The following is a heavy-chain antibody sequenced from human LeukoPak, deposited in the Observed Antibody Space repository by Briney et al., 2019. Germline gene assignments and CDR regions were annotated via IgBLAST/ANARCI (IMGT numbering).Heavy chain of an antibody. Sequence: PSQTLSLTCTVSGASIICGSYYWSWIRQPAGKGLEWIGRIYPSGSTNYNPSLKSRVTISVDTSKNQFSLKLNSVTAADTAVYYCARSTGSSGWRYFDYWGKGTLVTVSS. D-gene: IGHD6-19*01. CDR3: ARSTGSSGWRYFDY. V-gene: IGHV4-61*02. CDR2: IYPSGST. J-gene: IGHJ4*02. CDR1: GASIICGSYY.